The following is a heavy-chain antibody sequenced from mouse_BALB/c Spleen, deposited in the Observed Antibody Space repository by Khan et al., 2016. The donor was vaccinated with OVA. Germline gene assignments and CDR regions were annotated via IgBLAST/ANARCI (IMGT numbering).Heavy chain of an antibody. Sequence: EVELVESGGGLVQPGGSLGLSCATSGFTFTDYYMSWIRQPPGKALEWLGFIRNRANGYSTEYSASVRVRFTISRDNSHSILYLQINSLRAEDSATYYCVRNITDNVFDFWGEGTTLTVSS. CDR2: IRNRANGYST. J-gene: IGHJ2*01. V-gene: IGHV7-3*02. D-gene: IGHD1-3*01. CDR3: VRNITDNVFDF. CDR1: GFTFTDYY.